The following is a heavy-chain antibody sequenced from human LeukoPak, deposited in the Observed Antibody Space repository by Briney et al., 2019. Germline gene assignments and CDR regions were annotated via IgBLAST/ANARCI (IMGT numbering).Heavy chain of an antibody. J-gene: IGHJ4*02. CDR1: GFTVSSNY. V-gene: IGHV3-53*01. CDR3: ASSSYYYDSSGTFDY. Sequence: GGSLRLSCAASGFTVSSNYMSWVRQAPGKGLEWVSVIYSGGSTYYADSVKGRFTISRDNSKNTLYLQMNSLRAEDTAVYYCASSSYYYDSSGTFDYWGQGTLVTVSS. D-gene: IGHD3-22*01. CDR2: IYSGGST.